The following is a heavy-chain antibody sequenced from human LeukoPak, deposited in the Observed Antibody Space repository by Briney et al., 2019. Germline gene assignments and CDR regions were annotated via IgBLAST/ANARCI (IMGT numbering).Heavy chain of an antibody. CDR3: ARDNFGFDY. V-gene: IGHV3-33*01. CDR1: GFTFSSYG. Sequence: GGSLRLSCAASGFTFSSYGMHWVRPAPGKGLGWVAGLWSDGSNKYYADSVKGRFTISRDNSKNTLYLQMNSLRAEDTAVFYCARDNFGFDYWRQGTLVTISS. CDR2: LWSDGSNK. J-gene: IGHJ4*02. D-gene: IGHD1-20*01.